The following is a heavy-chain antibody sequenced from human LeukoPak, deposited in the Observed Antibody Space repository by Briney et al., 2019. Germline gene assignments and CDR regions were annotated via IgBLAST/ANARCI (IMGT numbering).Heavy chain of an antibody. D-gene: IGHD4-23*01. V-gene: IGHV4-61*02. CDR1: GGSLSSGTYD. CDR2: IYTSGST. J-gene: IGHJ4*02. Sequence: SQTLSLTCTVSGGSLSSGTYDWSWIRQPAGKGLEWSGRIYTSGSTNYNPSLKSRVTISVDTSKNQFSLKLSSVTAADTAVHYCARGTTYGGNPFDYWGQGTLVTVSS. CDR3: ARGTTYGGNPFDY.